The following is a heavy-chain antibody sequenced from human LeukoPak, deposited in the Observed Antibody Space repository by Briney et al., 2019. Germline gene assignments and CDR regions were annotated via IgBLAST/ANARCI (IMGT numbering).Heavy chain of an antibody. J-gene: IGHJ4*02. D-gene: IGHD3-22*01. V-gene: IGHV7-4-1*02. CDR2: INTNTGNP. Sequence: ASVKVSCKASGYTFTNYAMNWVRQAPGQGLEWMGWINTNTGNPTYAQGFTGRFVFSLDTSVSAAYLQISSLKAEDTAVYYCARDHDSSGYYYPLDYWGQGTLVTVSS. CDR1: GYTFTNYA. CDR3: ARDHDSSGYYYPLDY.